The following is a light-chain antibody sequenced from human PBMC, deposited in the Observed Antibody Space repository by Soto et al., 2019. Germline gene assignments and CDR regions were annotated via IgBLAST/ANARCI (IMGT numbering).Light chain of an antibody. CDR3: MQATHIPWT. V-gene: IGKV2-24*01. Sequence: DIVMTQTPLSSPVSLGQPASFSCRSSQSLVHSDGNTYLSWYHQRPGQPPRLLIYKDSMRFSGVPDRFSGSGAGTDFTLQINRVDAEDVGVYYCMQATHIPWTFGQGTKVEIK. J-gene: IGKJ1*01. CDR1: QSLVHSDGNTY. CDR2: KDS.